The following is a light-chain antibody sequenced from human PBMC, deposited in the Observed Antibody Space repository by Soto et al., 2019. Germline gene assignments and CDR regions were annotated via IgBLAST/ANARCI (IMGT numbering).Light chain of an antibody. CDR1: QDISKS. CDR3: QQYENRPYT. CDR2: DAS. Sequence: IEMTQYASSLSASIGDRVSFTCQASQDISKSLNWYQQKPGQVPSVLIYDASKSHFGVPSRFSGSGSGTDFTFTISSLQPEENATYYCQQYENRPYTFGPGSYVDVK. J-gene: IGKJ3*01. V-gene: IGKV1-33*01.